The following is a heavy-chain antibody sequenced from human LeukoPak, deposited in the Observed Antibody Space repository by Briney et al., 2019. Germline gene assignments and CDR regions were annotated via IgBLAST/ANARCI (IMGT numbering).Heavy chain of an antibody. CDR3: ARDSYGDYYFDY. Sequence: GGSLRLSCAASGFTFSSYWMSWVRQAPGKGLEWVSYISSSSSAIYYADSVKGRFTISRDNAKNSVDLQMNSLRDEDTAVYYCARDSYGDYYFDYWGQGTLVTVSS. CDR2: ISSSSSAI. J-gene: IGHJ4*02. D-gene: IGHD4-17*01. CDR1: GFTFSSYW. V-gene: IGHV3-48*02.